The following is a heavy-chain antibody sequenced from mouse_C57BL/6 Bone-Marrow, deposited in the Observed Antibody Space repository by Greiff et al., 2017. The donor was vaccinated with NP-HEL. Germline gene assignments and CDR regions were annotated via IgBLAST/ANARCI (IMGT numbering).Heavy chain of an antibody. CDR2: FYPGSGST. CDR1: GYTFTEYT. Sequence: VQLQQSGAELVKPGASVKLSCTASGYTFTEYTIHWVKQRPGQGLEWIGWFYPGSGSTKYNEKFKDKATLTADKSTSTVYMELSRLTSEDSAVYFCARHRVIATVADYFDYWGQGTTLTVSS. V-gene: IGHV1-62-2*01. CDR3: ARHRVIATVADYFDY. J-gene: IGHJ2*01. D-gene: IGHD1-1*01.